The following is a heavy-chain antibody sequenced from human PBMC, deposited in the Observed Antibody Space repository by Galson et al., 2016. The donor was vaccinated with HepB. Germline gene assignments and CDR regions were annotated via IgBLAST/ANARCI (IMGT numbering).Heavy chain of an antibody. Sequence: SVKVSCKASGYIFTTYAIHWVRQAPGQRLEWMGWVNAGNGNTLYSENFQGRLTINRDTSASTAYMELSSLRFEDTAVYYCARVDIVATIREGGWLDPWGQGTLVTVSS. CDR3: ARVDIVATIREGGWLDP. CDR2: VNAGNGNT. V-gene: IGHV1-3*01. D-gene: IGHD5-12*01. CDR1: GYIFTTYA. J-gene: IGHJ5*02.